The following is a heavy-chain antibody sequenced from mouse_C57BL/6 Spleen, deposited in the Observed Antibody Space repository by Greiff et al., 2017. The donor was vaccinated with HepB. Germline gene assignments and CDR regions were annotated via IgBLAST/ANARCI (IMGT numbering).Heavy chain of an antibody. J-gene: IGHJ1*03. CDR1: GFNIKDYY. V-gene: IGHV14-1*01. CDR2: IDPEDGDT. CDR3: TRNSLYNYGSSYWYFDV. D-gene: IGHD1-1*01. Sequence: VKVVESGAELVRPGASVKLSCTASGFNIKDYYMHWVKQRPEQGLEWIGRIDPEDGDTEYAPKFQGKATMTADTSSNTAYLQLSSLTSEDTAVYYCTRNSLYNYGSSYWYFDVWGTGTTVTVSS.